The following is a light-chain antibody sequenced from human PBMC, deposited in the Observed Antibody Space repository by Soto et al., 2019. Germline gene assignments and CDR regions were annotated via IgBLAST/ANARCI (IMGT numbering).Light chain of an antibody. CDR2: LAS. Sequence: EIQIAQSPSSLSASVGARVPITCRASQSISRYLSWYPQKTGKAPKALIYLASRLQRGVPSRFSGSGSGTDFTLTISSLQPDDLATYYCLESSRALPFGQGTLLEIK. J-gene: IGKJ5*01. CDR3: LESSRALP. V-gene: IGKV1-39*01. CDR1: QSISRY.